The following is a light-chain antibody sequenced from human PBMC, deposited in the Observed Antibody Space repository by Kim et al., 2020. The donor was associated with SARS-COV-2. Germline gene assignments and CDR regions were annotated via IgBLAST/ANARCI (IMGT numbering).Light chain of an antibody. CDR3: QQSHTAPLLS. CDR2: AAS. J-gene: IGKJ4*01. Sequence: DIQMTQSPSSLSASVGDRVTITCRASQSISNYLNWYQQKPGKAPKLLIYAASSLHSGAPSRFSGSGSGTDFTLTITSLQPEDFATYFCQQSHTAPLLSFGGGTKLEI. V-gene: IGKV1-39*01. CDR1: QSISNY.